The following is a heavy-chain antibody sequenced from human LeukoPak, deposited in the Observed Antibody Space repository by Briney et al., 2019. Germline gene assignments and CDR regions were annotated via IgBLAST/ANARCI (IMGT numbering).Heavy chain of an antibody. Sequence: GRSLRLSCAASGFTFSSYGMHWVRQAPGKGLEWVAVIWYDGSNKYYADSVKGRFTISRDNSKNTLYLQMNSLRAEDTAVYYCARDLAPSYYGMDVWGQGTTVTVSS. J-gene: IGHJ6*02. D-gene: IGHD2-15*01. CDR2: IWYDGSNK. V-gene: IGHV3-33*01. CDR3: ARDLAPSYYGMDV. CDR1: GFTFSSYG.